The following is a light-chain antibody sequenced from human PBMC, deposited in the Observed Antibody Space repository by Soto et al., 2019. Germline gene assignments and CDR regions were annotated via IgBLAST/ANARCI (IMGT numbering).Light chain of an antibody. CDR2: GVS. J-gene: IGKJ2*01. CDR1: QSVSGN. V-gene: IGKV3-15*01. CDR3: QQYDSWRYT. Sequence: EIVMTQSPVTLSVSPGERATLSCRASQSVSGNLAWYQQKPGQAPRLLIYGVSARATGIPARFSGSGFGTEFTLTISSLQSEDFALYYCQQYDSWRYTFGQGTKLEIK.